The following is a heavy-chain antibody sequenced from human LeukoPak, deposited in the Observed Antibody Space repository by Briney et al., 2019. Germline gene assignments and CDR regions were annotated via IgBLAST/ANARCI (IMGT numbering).Heavy chain of an antibody. J-gene: IGHJ4*02. CDR3: ARDPFTMARGVRNFGGY. D-gene: IGHD3-10*01. Sequence: ASVKVSCKASGYTFTGYYMHWVRQAPGQGLEWMGWINPNSGGTNYAQKFQGRVTMTRDTSISTAYMALSRLRSDDTAVYYCARDPFTMARGVRNFGGYWGQGTLVTVSS. V-gene: IGHV1-2*02. CDR2: INPNSGGT. CDR1: GYTFTGYY.